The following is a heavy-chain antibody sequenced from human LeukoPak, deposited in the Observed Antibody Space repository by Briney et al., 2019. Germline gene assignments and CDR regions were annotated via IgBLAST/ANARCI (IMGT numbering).Heavy chain of an antibody. CDR2: ISWDGGST. CDR1: GFTCDDYA. J-gene: IGHJ5*02. CDR3: AREDARTGRWFDP. Sequence: PGGSLRLSCAASGFTCDDYAMHWVRQAPGKGLEWVSLISWDGGSTYYADSVKGRFTISRDNSKNSLYLQMNSLRAEDTALYYCAREDARTGRWFDPWGQGTLVTVSS. V-gene: IGHV3-43D*03. D-gene: IGHD1-14*01.